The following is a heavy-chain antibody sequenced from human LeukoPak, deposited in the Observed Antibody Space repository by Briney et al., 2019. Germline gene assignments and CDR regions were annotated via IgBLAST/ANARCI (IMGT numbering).Heavy chain of an antibody. Sequence: ASVKVSCKASGGTFIIYAISWVRQAPGQGLEWMGGIIPIFGTANYAQKFQGRVTITADESTSTAYMELSSLRSEDTAVYYCARDRRHGDYDEYWGQGTLVTVSS. CDR1: GGTFIIYA. CDR3: ARDRRHGDYDEY. D-gene: IGHD4-17*01. J-gene: IGHJ4*02. V-gene: IGHV1-69*13. CDR2: IIPIFGTA.